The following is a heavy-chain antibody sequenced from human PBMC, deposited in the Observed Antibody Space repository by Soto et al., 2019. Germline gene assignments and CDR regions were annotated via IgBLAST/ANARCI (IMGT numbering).Heavy chain of an antibody. V-gene: IGHV1-18*01. J-gene: IGHJ4*02. D-gene: IGHD4-17*01. CDR3: ARGLTYGDFHF. CDR2: ITAYDGKI. CDR1: GYTFTTFG. Sequence: GPGVKKTGASVKVSWKASGYTFTTFGINWVRQAPGQGLEWMGCITAYDGKIKYAQNFQGRVTMTIDTPTSTGYLELRGLRSDDTAVYFCARGLTYGDFHFWGQGTLVDVSS.